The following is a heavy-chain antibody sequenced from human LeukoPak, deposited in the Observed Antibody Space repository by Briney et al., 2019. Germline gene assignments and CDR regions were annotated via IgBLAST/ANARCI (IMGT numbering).Heavy chain of an antibody. V-gene: IGHV4-59*01. CDR2: IFYSGRT. CDR3: VRDGYNYGSNWFDP. CDR1: GGSISSYY. Sequence: SETLSLTCTVSGGSISSYYWNWIRQPPGKGLEWIGYIFYSGRTSYNPSLKSRVTLSVDTSKNWFSLRLTSVTAADTAVYYCVRDGYNYGSNWFDPWGQGTLVTVSS. D-gene: IGHD5-18*01. J-gene: IGHJ5*02.